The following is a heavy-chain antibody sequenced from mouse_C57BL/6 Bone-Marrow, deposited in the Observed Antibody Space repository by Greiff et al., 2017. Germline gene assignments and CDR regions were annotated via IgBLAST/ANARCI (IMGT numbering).Heavy chain of an antibody. D-gene: IGHD2-3*01. CDR2: IRLKSDNYAT. Sequence: EVLLVESGGGLVQPGGSMKLSCVASGFTFSNYWMNWVRQSPEKGLEWVAQIRLKSDNYATHYAESVKGRFTISRDDSKSSVYLQMINLRAEDTGSYYCTGGWLLFFDYWGQGTTLTVSS. CDR3: TGGWLLFFDY. V-gene: IGHV6-3*01. CDR1: GFTFSNYW. J-gene: IGHJ2*01.